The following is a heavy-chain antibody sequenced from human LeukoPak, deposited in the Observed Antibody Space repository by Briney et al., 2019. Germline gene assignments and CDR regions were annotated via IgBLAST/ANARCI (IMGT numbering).Heavy chain of an antibody. J-gene: IGHJ4*02. CDR2: ISSSSSYI. CDR3: ARGLKRGYSGYDWSGRTDYFDY. V-gene: IGHV3-21*01. CDR1: GFTFSSYS. D-gene: IGHD5-12*01. Sequence: GGSLRLSCAASGFTFSSYSMNWVRQAPGKGLEWVSSISSSSSYIYYADSVKGRFTISRDNAKNSLYLQMNSLRAEDTAVYYCARGLKRGYSGYDWSGRTDYFDYWGQGTLVTVSS.